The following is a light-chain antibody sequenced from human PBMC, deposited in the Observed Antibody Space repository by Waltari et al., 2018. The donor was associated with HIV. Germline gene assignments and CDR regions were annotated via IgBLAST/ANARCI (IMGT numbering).Light chain of an antibody. Sequence: NFMLTQPHSVSESPEKTVTISCTRTSGSIASNYEQWFQQRPGKAPTTILYEDYQRPSGVPDRFSGTLDESSNSASLTISGVKTEDEADYYCQSFDTNNHWVFGGGTRLTVL. J-gene: IGLJ3*02. CDR2: EDY. CDR3: QSFDTNNHWV. CDR1: SGSIASNY. V-gene: IGLV6-57*03.